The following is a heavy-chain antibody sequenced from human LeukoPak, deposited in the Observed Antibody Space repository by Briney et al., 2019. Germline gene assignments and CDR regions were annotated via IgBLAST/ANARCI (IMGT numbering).Heavy chain of an antibody. CDR2: INHSGST. V-gene: IGHV4-34*01. CDR1: GGSFSGYY. CDR3: ARELFGSSWENNWFDP. J-gene: IGHJ5*02. D-gene: IGHD6-13*01. Sequence: SETLSLTCAVYGGSFSGYYWSWIRQPPGKGLEWIGEINHSGSTNYNPSLKSRVTISVDTSKNQFSLKLSSVTAADTAVYYCARELFGSSWENNWFDPWGQGTLVTVYS.